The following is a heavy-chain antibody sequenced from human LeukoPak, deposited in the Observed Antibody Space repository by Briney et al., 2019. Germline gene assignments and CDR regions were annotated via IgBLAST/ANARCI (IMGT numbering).Heavy chain of an antibody. J-gene: IGHJ4*02. CDR3: TTELVWFGVLAH. CDR2: IKSKTDGGTT. Sequence: PGGSLRLSCAGSGFTFNNAWMTWVRQAPGKGLEWVGRIKSKTDGGTTDYAAPVKDRFTISRDDSKSTLYLRMNSLQTEDTGVYYCTTELVWFGVLAHWGQGTLATVSS. D-gene: IGHD3-10*01. V-gene: IGHV3-15*01. CDR1: GFTFNNAW.